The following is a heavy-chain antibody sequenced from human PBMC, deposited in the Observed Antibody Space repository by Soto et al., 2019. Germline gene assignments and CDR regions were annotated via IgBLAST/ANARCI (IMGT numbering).Heavy chain of an antibody. J-gene: IGHJ4*02. CDR2: TKQDGSEK. CDR3: ARDSRTTTVVKD. D-gene: IGHD4-17*01. V-gene: IGHV3-7*01. Sequence: EVQLVESGGGLVQPGGSLRLSCAASGFTFSSYWMSWVPQAPGKGLEWVANTKQDGSEKHYVDSVKGRFTISRDNAKNSLYLQMNSLRAEDTAVYYCARDSRTTTVVKDWGQGTLVTVSS. CDR1: GFTFSSYW.